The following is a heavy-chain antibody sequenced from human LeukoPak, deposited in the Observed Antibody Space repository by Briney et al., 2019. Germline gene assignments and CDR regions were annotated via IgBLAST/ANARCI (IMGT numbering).Heavy chain of an antibody. D-gene: IGHD4-17*01. Sequence: PGGSLRLSCAASGFIFSSYAMSWVRQAPGKGLEWVPAISGSGGATYYADSVMGRFTISRDNSKKTLYLQMNSLRAEDTAVYYCAKDLRGYGDYDYWGQGTLVTVSS. V-gene: IGHV3-23*01. CDR2: ISGSGGAT. J-gene: IGHJ4*02. CDR1: GFIFSSYA. CDR3: AKDLRGYGDYDY.